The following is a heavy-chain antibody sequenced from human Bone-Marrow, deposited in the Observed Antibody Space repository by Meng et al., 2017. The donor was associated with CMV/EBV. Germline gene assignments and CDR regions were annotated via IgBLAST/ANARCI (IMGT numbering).Heavy chain of an antibody. Sequence: GESLKISCAASGFTFDDYGMSWVRQAPGKGLEWVSGINWNGGSTGYADSVKGRFTISRDNSKNTLYLQMNSLRAEDTAVYYCAKDSGTTGDLFDYWGQGTLVTVSS. V-gene: IGHV3-20*04. CDR1: GFTFDDYG. D-gene: IGHD1-1*01. CDR3: AKDSGTTGDLFDY. CDR2: INWNGGST. J-gene: IGHJ4*02.